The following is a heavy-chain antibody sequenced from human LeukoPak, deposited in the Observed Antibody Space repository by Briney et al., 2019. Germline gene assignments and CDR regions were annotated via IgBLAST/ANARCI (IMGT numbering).Heavy chain of an antibody. D-gene: IGHD6-13*01. J-gene: IGHJ4*02. Sequence: SETLSLTCTVSGGSISSGGYYWSWIRQPPGKGLEWIGYIYHSGSTYYNPSLKSRVTISVDRSKNQFSLKLSSVTAADTAVYYCASFYSNSWYLEYWGKGPRATVSS. CDR1: GGSISSGGYY. CDR3: ASFYSNSWYLEY. CDR2: IYHSGST. V-gene: IGHV4-30-2*01.